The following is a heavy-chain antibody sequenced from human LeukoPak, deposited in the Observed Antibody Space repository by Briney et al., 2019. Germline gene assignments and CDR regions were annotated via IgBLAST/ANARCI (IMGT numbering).Heavy chain of an antibody. CDR1: EFTFSSYN. CDR3: AKDLIHHPGIAVAGTETAY. D-gene: IGHD6-19*01. V-gene: IGHV3-48*01. CDR2: ISSSSTT. J-gene: IGHJ4*02. Sequence: GGSLRLSCAASEFTFSSYNMNWVRQAPGKGLEWVSYISSSSTTYYADSVKGRFTISRDNSKNTLYLQMNSLRAEDTAVYYCAKDLIHHPGIAVAGTETAYWGQGTLVTVSS.